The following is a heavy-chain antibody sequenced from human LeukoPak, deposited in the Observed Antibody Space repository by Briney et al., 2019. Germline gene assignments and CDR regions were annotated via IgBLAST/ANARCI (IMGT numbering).Heavy chain of an antibody. V-gene: IGHV3-30*18. Sequence: GGSLRLSCAASGFTFSSYGMHWVRQAPGKGLEWVAVISYDGSNKYYADSVKGRFTISRDNSKNTLYLQMNSLRAEDTAMYYCAKDGSYYDSSGYYYDAFDIWGQGTMVTVSS. J-gene: IGHJ3*02. D-gene: IGHD3-22*01. CDR2: ISYDGSNK. CDR3: AKDGSYYDSSGYYYDAFDI. CDR1: GFTFSSYG.